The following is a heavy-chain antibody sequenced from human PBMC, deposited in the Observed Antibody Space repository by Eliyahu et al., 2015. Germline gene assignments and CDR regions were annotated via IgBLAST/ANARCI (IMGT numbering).Heavy chain of an antibody. Sequence: EVQLVESGGGLVQPGGSLXLXCAASGFXFSSYWMSWVRQAPGKGLEWVSSISSSSSYIYYADSVKGRFTISRDNAKNSLYLQMNSLRAEDTAVYYCARENSVVAATGDYWGQGTLVTVSS. CDR2: ISSSSSYI. CDR1: GFXFSSYW. V-gene: IGHV3-21*01. D-gene: IGHD2-15*01. J-gene: IGHJ4*02. CDR3: ARENSVVAATGDY.